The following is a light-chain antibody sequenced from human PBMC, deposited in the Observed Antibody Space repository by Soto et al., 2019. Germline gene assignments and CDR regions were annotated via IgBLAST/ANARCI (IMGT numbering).Light chain of an antibody. CDR1: ASDIGGYTF. V-gene: IGLV2-8*01. CDR2: DVN. Sequence: QSALTQPPSASGSPGQSVAISCTGTASDIGGYTFVSWYQQHPGKAPKLLIYDVNKRPSGVPVRFSGSKSGNTASLTVSGLQAEDEADYYCSAHGGTNPYVFGTGTKVTVL. J-gene: IGLJ1*01. CDR3: SAHGGTNPYV.